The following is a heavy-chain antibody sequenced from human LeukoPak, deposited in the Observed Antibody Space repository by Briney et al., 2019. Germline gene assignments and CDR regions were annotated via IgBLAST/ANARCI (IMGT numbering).Heavy chain of an antibody. D-gene: IGHD3-22*01. J-gene: IGHJ4*02. CDR3: ARSLNGFYRGLDF. CDR1: GFSFNSYA. Sequence: GGSLRLSCAASGFSFNSYAMNWVRQAPGKGLEWVSVISSTGATTYYAASVNGRFTISRDNSKSTLYLQMDALRADDTAVYYCARSLNGFYRGLDFWGQGTLVTVSS. CDR2: ISSTGATT. V-gene: IGHV3-23*01.